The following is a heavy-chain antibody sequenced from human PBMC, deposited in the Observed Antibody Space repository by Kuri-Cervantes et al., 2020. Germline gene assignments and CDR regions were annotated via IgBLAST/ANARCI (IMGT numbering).Heavy chain of an antibody. CDR2: ISAYNGNT. D-gene: IGHD5-12*01. J-gene: IGHJ6*02. Sequence: ASVKVSCKASGYTFTSYGISWVRQAPGQGLEWMGWISAYNGNTNYAQKLQGRVTMTTDTSTSTVYMELSSLRSDDTAVYYCARGRRGYSGYDSYFWYYYYGMDVWGQGTTVTVSS. CDR3: ARGRRGYSGYDSYFWYYYYGMDV. V-gene: IGHV1-18*01. CDR1: GYTFTSYG.